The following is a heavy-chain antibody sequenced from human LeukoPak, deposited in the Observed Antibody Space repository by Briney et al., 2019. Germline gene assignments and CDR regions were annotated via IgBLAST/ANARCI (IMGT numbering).Heavy chain of an antibody. D-gene: IGHD6-19*01. CDR2: TKQDGSEK. CDR3: AKDIRSSGWSKYFDN. CDR1: GFTFSSYW. J-gene: IGHJ4*02. V-gene: IGHV3-7*01. Sequence: GGSLRLSCAASGFTFSSYWMSWVRQAPGKGLEWVANTKQDGSEKYYVDSVKGRFTISRDNAKNSLYLQMNSLRAEDTAVYYCAKDIRSSGWSKYFDNWGQGTLVTVSS.